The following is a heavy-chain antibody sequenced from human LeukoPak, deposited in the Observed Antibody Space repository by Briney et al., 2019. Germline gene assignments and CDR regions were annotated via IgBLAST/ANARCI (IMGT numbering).Heavy chain of an antibody. CDR2: ISYDGKNK. J-gene: IGHJ6*03. Sequence: PGRSLRLSCAGSGFSFSSFGMHWVRQAPGKGREGVAVISYDGKNKFYSDAVKGRFTISRDNSKNTLYLQMSSLRAEDTAMYYCAKVAPADLYYYYYTDVWGKGTTVTVSS. CDR3: AKVAPADLYYYYYTDV. D-gene: IGHD2-2*01. CDR1: GFSFSSFG. V-gene: IGHV3-33*05.